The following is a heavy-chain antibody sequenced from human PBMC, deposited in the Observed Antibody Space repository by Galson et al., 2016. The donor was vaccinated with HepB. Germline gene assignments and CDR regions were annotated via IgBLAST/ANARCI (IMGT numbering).Heavy chain of an antibody. V-gene: IGHV3-33*01. CDR2: IWYDGSNE. J-gene: IGHJ3*02. Sequence: SLRLSCAASGFPFGSYGMHWVRQAPGKGLEWVAIIWYDGSNENYADSVKGRFSTSRDNSKKTLSLQMNSLRAEDTAVYYCVREMSTGEIDDGFGIWGQGTMVTVSS. CDR3: VREMSTGEIDDGFGI. D-gene: IGHD5/OR15-5a*01. CDR1: GFPFGSYG.